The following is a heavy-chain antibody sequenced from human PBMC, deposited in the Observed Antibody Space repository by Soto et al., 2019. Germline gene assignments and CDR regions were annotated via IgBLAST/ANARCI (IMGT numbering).Heavy chain of an antibody. CDR1: GYTFTSYY. CDR3: ASSPTRVYYYDSSGYHPIDY. CDR2: INPSGGST. Sequence: ASVKVSCKASGYTFTSYYMHWVRQAPGQGLEWMGIINPSGGSTSYAQKFQGRVTMTRDTSTSTVYMELSSLRSEDTAVYYCASSPTRVYYYDSSGYHPIDYWGQGTLGTVS. J-gene: IGHJ4*02. D-gene: IGHD3-22*01. V-gene: IGHV1-46*01.